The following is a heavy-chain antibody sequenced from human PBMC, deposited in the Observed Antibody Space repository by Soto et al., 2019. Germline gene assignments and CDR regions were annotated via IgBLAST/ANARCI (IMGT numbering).Heavy chain of an antibody. Sequence: QVQLVQSGAEVKKPGSSVKVSCKASGGTFSSYAISWVRQAPGQGLEWMGGIIPIFGTANYAQKFQGRVTITADESTSTAYMELSSLRSVDTAVYYRPTQLGDVSRKRGGYSMDVWGQGTTVTVSS. CDR2: IIPIFGTA. J-gene: IGHJ6*02. CDR3: PTQLGDVSRKRGGYSMDV. D-gene: IGHD2-15*01. V-gene: IGHV1-69*12. CDR1: GGTFSSYA.